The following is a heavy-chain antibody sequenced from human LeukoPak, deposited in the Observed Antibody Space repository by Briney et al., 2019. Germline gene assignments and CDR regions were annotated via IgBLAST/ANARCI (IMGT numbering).Heavy chain of an antibody. J-gene: IGHJ6*02. CDR3: ARGEADYYYYGMDV. D-gene: IGHD6-19*01. CDR2: ISAYNGNT. CDR1: GYTFTSYG. V-gene: IGHV1-18*01. Sequence: ASVKVSCKASGYTFTSYGISWVRQAPGQGLEWMGWISAYNGNTNYAQKLQGRVTMTTDTSTSTAYMELRSLRSEDTAVYYCARGEADYYYYGMDVWGQGTTVTVSS.